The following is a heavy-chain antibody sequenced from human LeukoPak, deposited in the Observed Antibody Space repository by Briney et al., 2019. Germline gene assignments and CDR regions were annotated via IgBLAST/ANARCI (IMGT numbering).Heavy chain of an antibody. V-gene: IGHV4-61*10. Sequence: SETLSLTCIVSGVSISRGSYYWNWIRQPAGKGLEWMGRVYNSGSTNYNPSLKSRVTISTDMSKNQFSLKLSSVTAADTAVYYCARLTTAAAGSNFDYWGQGTLVTVSS. D-gene: IGHD6-13*01. CDR2: VYNSGST. CDR3: ARLTTAAAGSNFDY. CDR1: GVSISRGSYY. J-gene: IGHJ4*02.